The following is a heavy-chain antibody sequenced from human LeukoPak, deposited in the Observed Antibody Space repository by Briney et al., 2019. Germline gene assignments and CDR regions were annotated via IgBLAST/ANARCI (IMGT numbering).Heavy chain of an antibody. CDR1: GFTFSDYY. D-gene: IGHD2-15*01. CDR2: ISSSGSTI. V-gene: IGHV3-11*01. CDR3: ARDIVVVVAATWDYYGMDV. J-gene: IGHJ6*02. Sequence: PGGSLRLSCAASGFTFSDYYMSWIRQAPGKGLEWVSYISSSGSTIYYADSVKGRFTISRDNAKNSLYLQMNSLRAEDTAVYYCARDIVVVVAATWDYYGMDVWGQGTTVTVSS.